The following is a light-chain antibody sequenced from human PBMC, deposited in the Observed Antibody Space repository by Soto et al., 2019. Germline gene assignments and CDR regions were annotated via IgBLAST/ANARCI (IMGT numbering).Light chain of an antibody. CDR3: QKYNSAPFT. J-gene: IGKJ3*01. CDR1: QGISNY. Sequence: DIEMTQSPASLSASVGDRVTISCRASQGISNYLAWYQQKPGKVPKLLIYAASTAPSGVPSRFSGSGSGTDFTLTSSRLQPEDVATYYCQKYNSAPFTFGPGTKVDIK. CDR2: AAS. V-gene: IGKV1-27*01.